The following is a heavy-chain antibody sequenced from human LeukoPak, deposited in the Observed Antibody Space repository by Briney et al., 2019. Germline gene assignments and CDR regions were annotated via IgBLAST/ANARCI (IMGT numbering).Heavy chain of an antibody. V-gene: IGHV3-21*01. J-gene: IGHJ4*02. CDR2: IDSNSNFM. D-gene: IGHD6-13*01. Sequence: PGGSLRLSCAASGFTFGSYSMTWVRQAPGKGLEWVSLIDSNSNFMNYADSVKGRFTISRDNAKKSLYLGMNSLRAEDTAVYYCAKDSHSWSRDYWGQGTLVTVSS. CDR3: AKDSHSWSRDY. CDR1: GFTFGSYS.